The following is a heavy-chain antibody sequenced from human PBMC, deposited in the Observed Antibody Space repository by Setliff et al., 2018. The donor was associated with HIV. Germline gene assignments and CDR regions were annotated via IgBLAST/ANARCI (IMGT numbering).Heavy chain of an antibody. V-gene: IGHV1-18*01. CDR3: AREGVATPDEEGYYFDQ. D-gene: IGHD6-13*01. CDR1: GYAFSNYG. CDR2: ISAYNGKT. Sequence: ASVKVSCKASGYAFSNYGINWVRQGPGLGLEWMAWISAYNGKTDFAQKFQDRVTVTTDSSTNTVYMEVMRLTSDDTAVYYCAREGVATPDEEGYYFDQWGQGTLVT. J-gene: IGHJ4*02.